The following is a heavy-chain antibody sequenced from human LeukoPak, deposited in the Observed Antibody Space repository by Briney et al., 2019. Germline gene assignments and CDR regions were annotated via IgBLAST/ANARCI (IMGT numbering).Heavy chain of an antibody. D-gene: IGHD2-15*01. CDR2: IYDGGQMYDTARA. V-gene: IGHV4-59*01. J-gene: IGHJ4*02. CDR3: ARDRGPDRSGGGCWDY. Sequence: SESPSLTCAVSGGSLSADYCAWGLEPPGKGGGWSGDIYDGGQMYDTARATYNPSLTTRVTISKDTSRHQFFLPLTSVTAAATAVHYCARDRGPDRSGGGCWDYWGQGTLVTVSS. CDR1: GGSLSADY.